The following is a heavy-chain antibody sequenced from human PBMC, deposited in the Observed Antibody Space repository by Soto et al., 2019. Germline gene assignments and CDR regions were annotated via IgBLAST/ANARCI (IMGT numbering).Heavy chain of an antibody. Sequence: QVQLVESGGGVVQPGRSLRLSCAASGFTFSSYGMHWVRQAPGKGLEWVAVISYDGSNKYYADSVKGRFTISRDNSKNTLYLQMNSLRAEDTAVYYCAKDPPIHRWDGSNYCYYYGIDVRGQGTTGT. CDR3: AKDPPIHRWDGSNYCYYYGIDV. V-gene: IGHV3-30*18. D-gene: IGHD1-26*01. CDR2: ISYDGSNK. J-gene: IGHJ6*02. CDR1: GFTFSSYG.